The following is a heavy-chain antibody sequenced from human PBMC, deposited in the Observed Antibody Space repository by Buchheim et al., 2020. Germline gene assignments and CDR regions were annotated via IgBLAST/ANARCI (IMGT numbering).Heavy chain of an antibody. CDR1: GYRFTNYW. D-gene: IGHD6-13*01. CDR2: IYPGDPDT. V-gene: IGHV5-51*01. CDR3: ARRPAAAGVISAFDF. Sequence: EVQLVQSGAEVKKPGESLKISCKGSGYRFTNYWIGWVRQMPGKGLEYLGIIYPGDPDTRYSPSFQGQVTISADKSIGTAYLQWASLKASDTATYYCARRPAAAGVISAFDFWGQGIL. J-gene: IGHJ4*02.